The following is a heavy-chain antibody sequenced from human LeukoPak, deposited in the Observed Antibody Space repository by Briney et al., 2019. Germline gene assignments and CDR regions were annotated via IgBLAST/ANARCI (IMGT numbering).Heavy chain of an antibody. CDR2: IYSGGST. Sequence: TGGSLRPSCAASGFTVSSNYMSWVRQAPGKGLEWVSVIYSGGSTYYADSVKGRFTISRDNSKNTLYLQMNSLRAEDTAMYYCTRVQQLDYFDYWGQGTLVTVSS. D-gene: IGHD6-13*01. CDR1: GFTVSSNY. CDR3: TRVQQLDYFDY. V-gene: IGHV3-53*01. J-gene: IGHJ4*02.